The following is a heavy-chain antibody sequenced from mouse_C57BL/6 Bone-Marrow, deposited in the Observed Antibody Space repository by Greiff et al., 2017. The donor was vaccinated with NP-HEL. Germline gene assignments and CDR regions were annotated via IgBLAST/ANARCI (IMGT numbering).Heavy chain of an antibody. CDR3: ARTTVVATDYFDY. Sequence: QVQLKQPGAELVRPGSSVKLSCKASGYTFTSYWTDWVKQRPGQGLEWIGNIYPSDSETHYNQKFKDKATLTVDKSSSTAYMQLSSLTSEDSAVYYCARTTVVATDYFDYWGQGTTLTVSS. CDR1: GYTFTSYW. V-gene: IGHV1-61*01. CDR2: IYPSDSET. D-gene: IGHD1-1*01. J-gene: IGHJ2*01.